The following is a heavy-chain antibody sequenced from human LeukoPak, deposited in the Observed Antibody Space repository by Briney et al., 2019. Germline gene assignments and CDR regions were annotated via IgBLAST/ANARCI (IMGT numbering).Heavy chain of an antibody. V-gene: IGHV3-30*18. CDR1: GFTFSSYG. J-gene: IGHJ3*02. CDR3: AKDVLPRADDAFDI. Sequence: GGSLRLSCAASGFTFSSYGMHWVRQAPGKGLEWVAVISYDGSNKYYADSVKGRFTISRDNSKNTLYLQMNSLRAEDTAVYYCAKDVLPRADDAFDIWGQGTMVTVSS. CDR2: ISYDGSNK. D-gene: IGHD3-10*02.